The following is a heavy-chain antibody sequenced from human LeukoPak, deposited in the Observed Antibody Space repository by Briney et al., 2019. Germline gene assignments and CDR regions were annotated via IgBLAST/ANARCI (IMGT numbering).Heavy chain of an antibody. V-gene: IGHV4-39*01. CDR3: ASVVGATRVAY. CDR1: GGSISSSSYY. J-gene: IGHJ4*02. Sequence: NPSETLSLTCTVSGGSISSSSYYWGWLRQPPGKGLEWIGSIYYSGSTYYNPSLKSRVTISVDTSKNQFSLKLSSVTAADTAVYYCASVVGATRVAYWGQGTLVTVSS. CDR2: IYYSGST. D-gene: IGHD1-26*01.